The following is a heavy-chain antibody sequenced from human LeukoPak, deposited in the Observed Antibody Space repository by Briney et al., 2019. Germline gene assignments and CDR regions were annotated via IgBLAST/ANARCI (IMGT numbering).Heavy chain of an antibody. CDR2: INPNSGGT. V-gene: IGHV1-2*02. J-gene: IGHJ4*02. Sequence: ASVKVSCKASGYTFTSYGISWVRQAPGQGLEWMGWINPNSGGTNYAQKFQGRVTMTRDTSISTAYMELSRLRSDDTAVYYCARIVGATWRPYFDYWGQGTLVTVSS. D-gene: IGHD1-26*01. CDR1: GYTFTSYG. CDR3: ARIVGATWRPYFDY.